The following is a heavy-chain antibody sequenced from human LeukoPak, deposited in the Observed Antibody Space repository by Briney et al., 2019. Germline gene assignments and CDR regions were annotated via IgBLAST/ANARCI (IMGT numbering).Heavy chain of an antibody. CDR2: IIPIFDTA. Sequence: SLKVSCKASRCTFSSYAISWVRQPPAQGLEWMGGIIPIFDTANYAQKFQGRVTITADESTSTAYMELSSLRSEGTAVYYCARVRGYCSSASCSSPYYYYGMDVWGKGTTVTVSS. D-gene: IGHD2-2*01. V-gene: IGHV1-69*01. CDR1: RCTFSSYA. CDR3: ARVRGYCSSASCSSPYYYYGMDV. J-gene: IGHJ6*04.